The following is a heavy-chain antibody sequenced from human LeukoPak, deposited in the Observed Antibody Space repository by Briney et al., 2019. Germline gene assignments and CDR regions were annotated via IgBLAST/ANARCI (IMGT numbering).Heavy chain of an antibody. CDR3: AKEVLGP. Sequence: SETLSLTCIVSGGSISSSTYYWGWIRQPPGKGLEWIGSIFYSGSTYYNPSLKSRVTISVDTSKNQLSLKLRSVTAADTAVYYCAKEVLGPWGQGTLVTVSS. CDR1: GGSISSSTYY. D-gene: IGHD7-27*01. V-gene: IGHV4-39*07. CDR2: IFYSGST. J-gene: IGHJ5*02.